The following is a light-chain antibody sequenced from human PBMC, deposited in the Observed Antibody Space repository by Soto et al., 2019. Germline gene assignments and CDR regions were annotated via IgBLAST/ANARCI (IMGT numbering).Light chain of an antibody. CDR2: DVN. V-gene: IGLV2-14*01. Sequence: QSVLTQPAPVSGSPGQSIAISCSGTSSDVGAYNYVSWYQQHSGKAPKLMIYDVNYRPSGISDRFSASKSGNTATLTISRLQAEDEADYYCSSYTTSSSYVFGSGTKVTVL. J-gene: IGLJ1*01. CDR3: SSYTTSSSYV. CDR1: SSDVGAYNY.